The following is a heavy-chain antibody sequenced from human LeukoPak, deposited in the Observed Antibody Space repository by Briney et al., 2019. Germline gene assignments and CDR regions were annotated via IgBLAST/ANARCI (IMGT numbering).Heavy chain of an antibody. CDR1: GGSLSGYY. CDR3: ARDTPRNDAFDI. D-gene: IGHD1-14*01. V-gene: IGHV4-34*01. CDR2: INHSGST. J-gene: IGHJ3*02. Sequence: SETLSLTCSVYGGSLSGYYWSWIRQTPGKGLELIGEINHSGSTTYYPSLKSRVTISVDTSKNQFSLKLSSVTDADTALYYCARDTPRNDAFDIWGQGTMVTVSS.